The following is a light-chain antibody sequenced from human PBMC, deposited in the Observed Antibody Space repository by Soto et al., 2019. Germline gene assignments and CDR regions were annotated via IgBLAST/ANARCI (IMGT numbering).Light chain of an antibody. CDR3: QQYNDWPRT. CDR2: WAS. J-gene: IGKJ2*01. V-gene: IGKV4-1*01. Sequence: DIVMTQSPDSLAVSLGERATINCKSSQSVLYSSNNKNYLAWYQQKPGQPPKLLIYWASTRESGVPDRFSGSGSGTDFTLTISSLQAEDVAVYYCQQYNDWPRTFGQGTTLEIK. CDR1: QSVLYSSNNKNY.